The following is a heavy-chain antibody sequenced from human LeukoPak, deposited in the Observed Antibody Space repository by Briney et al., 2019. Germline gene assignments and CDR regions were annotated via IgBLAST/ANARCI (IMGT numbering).Heavy chain of an antibody. CDR3: ARGGSYYVNYYYYYGMDV. CDR1: GGSISGYY. V-gene: IGHV4-59*12. J-gene: IGHJ6*02. CDR2: VYYSGST. Sequence: SETLSLTCTVSGGSISGYYWTWIRQPPGKGLEWIGYVYYSGSTNYNSSLKSRVTISVDTSKNQFSLKLSSVTAADTAVYYCARGGSYYVNYYYYYGMDVWGQGTTVTVSS. D-gene: IGHD1-26*01.